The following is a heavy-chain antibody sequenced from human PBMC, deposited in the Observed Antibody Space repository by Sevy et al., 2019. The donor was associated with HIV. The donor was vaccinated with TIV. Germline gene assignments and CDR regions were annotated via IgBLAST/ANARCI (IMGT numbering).Heavy chain of an antibody. CDR2: IKTKNEGGTI. CDR1: GFTLSNAW. CDR3: TTDPITLFGVVISEAGPDY. J-gene: IGHJ4*02. V-gene: IGHV3-15*01. D-gene: IGHD3-3*01. Sequence: GGSLRLSCAASGFTLSNAWMSWVRQAPGKGLEWVGRIKTKNEGGTIDYAAPVKGRFTISRDDSKNTLSLQMNSLKTEDTAVYYCTTDPITLFGVVISEAGPDYWGQGTLVTVSS.